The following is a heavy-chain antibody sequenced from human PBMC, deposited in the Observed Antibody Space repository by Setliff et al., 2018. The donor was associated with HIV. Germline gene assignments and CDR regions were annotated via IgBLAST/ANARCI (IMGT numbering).Heavy chain of an antibody. CDR2: IVGSGGST. CDR3: AKDRWDSGGYYYYGMDV. CDR1: GFIFSSHA. D-gene: IGHD3-10*01. Sequence: HPGGSLRLSCAASGFIFSSHAMSWVRQAPGKGLEWVSAIVGSGGSTYYADSVKGRFTISRDNSKNTLYLQMNSLRAEDTAVYYCAKDRWDSGGYYYYGMDVWGQGTTVTVSS. V-gene: IGHV3-23*01. J-gene: IGHJ6*02.